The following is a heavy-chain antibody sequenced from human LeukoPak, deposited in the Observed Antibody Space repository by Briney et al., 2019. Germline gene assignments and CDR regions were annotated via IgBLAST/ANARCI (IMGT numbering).Heavy chain of an antibody. V-gene: IGHV3-7*01. CDR3: ARRSAMVSKGLDY. J-gene: IGHJ4*02. CDR2: IKQDGSEK. CDR1: GFTFSSYW. D-gene: IGHD5-18*01. Sequence: GGSLRLSCAASGFTFSSYWMSWVRQAPGKGLEWVANIKQDGSEKYYVDSVKGRFTISRDNAKNSLYLQMNSLRAEDTAVYYCARRSAMVSKGLDYWGQGTLVTVSS.